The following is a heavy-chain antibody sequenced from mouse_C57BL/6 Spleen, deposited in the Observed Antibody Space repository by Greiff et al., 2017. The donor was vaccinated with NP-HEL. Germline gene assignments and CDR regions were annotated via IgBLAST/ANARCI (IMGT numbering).Heavy chain of an antibody. CDR2: IDPENGDT. CDR1: GFNIKDDY. Sequence: VQLQQSGAELVRPGASVKLSCTASGFNIKDDYMHWVKQRPEQGLEWIGWIDPENGDTEYASKFQGKATITADTSSNTAYLQLSSLTSEDTAVYYCTTSYYYGSSPWYFDVWGTGTTVTVSS. J-gene: IGHJ1*03. D-gene: IGHD1-1*01. V-gene: IGHV14-4*01. CDR3: TTSYYYGSSPWYFDV.